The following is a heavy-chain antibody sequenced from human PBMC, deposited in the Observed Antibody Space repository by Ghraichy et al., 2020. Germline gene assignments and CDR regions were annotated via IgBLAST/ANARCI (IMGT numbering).Heavy chain of an antibody. Sequence: SETLSLTCTVSGGSISSSNYYWGWIRQPPGKGLEWIGSIYYSGNTYYNPSLKSRGTISVDTSKNQFSLKLSSVTAADTAVYYCARHPSMTTVTYDYWGQGALVTVSS. D-gene: IGHD4-17*01. J-gene: IGHJ4*02. CDR3: ARHPSMTTVTYDY. CDR1: GGSISSSNYY. CDR2: IYYSGNT. V-gene: IGHV4-39*01.